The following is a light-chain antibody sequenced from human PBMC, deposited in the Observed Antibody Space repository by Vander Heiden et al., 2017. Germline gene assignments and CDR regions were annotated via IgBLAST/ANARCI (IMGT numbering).Light chain of an antibody. J-gene: IGLJ2*01. CDR2: EVS. V-gene: IGLV2-14*01. CDR3: SSYTTTSALVL. CDR1: SSDVVVYSF. Sequence: SALTQPASLSGSPGQSISISCTGTSSDVVVYSFVSWYQQHPGKAPRLMIYEVSDRPSGVSNRFSGSKLGNTASLTISGLQPEDEADYYCSSYTTTSALVLFGGGTKVTV.